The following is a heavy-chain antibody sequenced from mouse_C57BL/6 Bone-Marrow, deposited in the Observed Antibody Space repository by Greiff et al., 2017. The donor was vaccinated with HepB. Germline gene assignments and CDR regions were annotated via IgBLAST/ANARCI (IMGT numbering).Heavy chain of an antibody. Sequence: VQLQQSGAELARPGASVKLSCKASGYTFTSYGIRWVKQRPGQGLEWIGEIYPRSGNTYYNEKFKGKATLTADKSSSTAYMELRSLTSEDSAVYCCAGVCDCEAWFAYWGQGTLVTVSA. CDR2: IYPRSGNT. V-gene: IGHV1-81*01. CDR3: AGVCDCEAWFAY. CDR1: GYTFTSYG. J-gene: IGHJ3*01.